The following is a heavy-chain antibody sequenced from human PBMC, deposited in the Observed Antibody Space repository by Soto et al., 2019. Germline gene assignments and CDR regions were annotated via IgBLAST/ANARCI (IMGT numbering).Heavy chain of an antibody. CDR2: ISSSSSYI. CDR3: ARDITDYYDSRYFDY. J-gene: IGHJ4*02. CDR1: GFTFSSYS. V-gene: IGHV3-21*01. Sequence: PGGSLRLSCAASGFTFSSYSMNWVRQAPGKGLEWVSSISSSSSYIYYADSVKGRFTISRDNAKNSLYLQMNSLRAEDTAVYYCARDITDYYDSRYFDYWGRGTLVTVSS. D-gene: IGHD3-22*01.